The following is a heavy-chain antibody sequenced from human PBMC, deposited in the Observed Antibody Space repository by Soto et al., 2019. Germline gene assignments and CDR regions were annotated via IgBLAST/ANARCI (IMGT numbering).Heavy chain of an antibody. V-gene: IGHV1-2*02. Sequence: ASVKVSCKASGYTFTGYYMHCVRQAPGQGLEWMGWINPNSGGTNYAQKFQGRVTMTRDTSISTAYMELSRLRSDDTAVYYCARARRLRTTVGSWFDPWGQGTLVTVSS. CDR3: ARARRLRTTVGSWFDP. CDR1: GYTFTGYY. D-gene: IGHD4-17*01. J-gene: IGHJ5*02. CDR2: INPNSGGT.